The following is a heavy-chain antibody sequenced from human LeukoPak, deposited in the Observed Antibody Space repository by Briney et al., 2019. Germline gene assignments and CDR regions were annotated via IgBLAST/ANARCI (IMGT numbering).Heavy chain of an antibody. D-gene: IGHD2-2*01. V-gene: IGHV1-69*04. Sequence: ASVKVSCKASGGTFSSYAISWVRQAPRQGLEWMGRIIPILGIANYAQKFQGRVTITADKSTSTAYMELSSLRSEDTAVYYCARLVYQPSTARADTYYYYGMDVWGQGTTVTVSS. J-gene: IGHJ6*02. CDR1: GGTFSSYA. CDR3: ARLVYQPSTARADTYYYYGMDV. CDR2: IIPILGIA.